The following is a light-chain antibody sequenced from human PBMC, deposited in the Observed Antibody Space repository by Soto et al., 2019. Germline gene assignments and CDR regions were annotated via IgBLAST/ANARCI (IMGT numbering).Light chain of an antibody. V-gene: IGLV2-14*01. Sequence: QSVRTQAASVSGSPGQSIAISCPGNSSAVGSYNSVSWYQQYPGKAPKLMIHDVNNRPSGVSDRFSGSKSGNTASLTISGLQAEDEADYYCSSFTSSTSYVFGSGTKVTVL. CDR3: SSFTSSTSYV. CDR1: SSAVGSYNS. CDR2: DVN. J-gene: IGLJ1*01.